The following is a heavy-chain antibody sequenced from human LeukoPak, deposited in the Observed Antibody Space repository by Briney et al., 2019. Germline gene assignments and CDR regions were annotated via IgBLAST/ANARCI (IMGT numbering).Heavy chain of an antibody. CDR3: ARSYYEPIADAFDI. CDR1: GYSFSSSW. J-gene: IGHJ3*02. D-gene: IGHD3-22*01. Sequence: GESLKISCKGSGYSFSSSWIGWVRQMPGKGLEWVGIIYPGDSDTRYSPSVQGQVTISADTSISTAYLQWSSLKASDTAMYYCARSYYEPIADAFDIWGQGTTVTVSS. CDR2: IYPGDSDT. V-gene: IGHV5-51*01.